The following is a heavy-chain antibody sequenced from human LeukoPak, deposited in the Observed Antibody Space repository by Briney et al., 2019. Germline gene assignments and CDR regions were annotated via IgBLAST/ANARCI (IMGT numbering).Heavy chain of an antibody. J-gene: IGHJ5*01. CDR2: INHSGST. CDR3: ARLALVS. V-gene: IGHV4-39*07. Sequence: PSETLSLTCTVSGGSISSSSYYWGWIRQPPGKGLEWIGEINHSGSTNYNPSLKSRVTISVDTSKNQFSLKLSSVTAADTAVYYCARLALVSWGQGTLVTVSS. CDR1: GGSISSSSYY.